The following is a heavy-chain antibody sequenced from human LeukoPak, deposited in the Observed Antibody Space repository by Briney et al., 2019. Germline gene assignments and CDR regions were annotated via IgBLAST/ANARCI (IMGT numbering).Heavy chain of an antibody. Sequence: SETLSLTCTVAGGSISSYYWSWIRQPPGKGLEWIGYIYYSGSTNYNPSLKSRVTISVDTSKNQFSLKLSSVTAADTAVYYCARGSRPKDSGSYNIYYFDYWGQGTLVTVSS. D-gene: IGHD3-10*01. J-gene: IGHJ4*02. CDR3: ARGSRPKDSGSYNIYYFDY. CDR2: IYYSGST. CDR1: GGSISSYY. V-gene: IGHV4-59*12.